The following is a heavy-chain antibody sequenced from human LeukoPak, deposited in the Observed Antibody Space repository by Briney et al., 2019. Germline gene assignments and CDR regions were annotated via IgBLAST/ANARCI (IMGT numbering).Heavy chain of an antibody. Sequence: SGGSLRLSCAASGFTFSSYWMHWVRQAPGKGLVWVSRINSDGSSTSYADSVKGRSTISRDNAKNTLYLQMNSLRAEDTAVYYCASRVNSGWSFDYWGQGTLVTVSS. J-gene: IGHJ4*02. CDR3: ASRVNSGWSFDY. CDR2: INSDGSST. V-gene: IGHV3-74*01. D-gene: IGHD6-19*01. CDR1: GFTFSSYW.